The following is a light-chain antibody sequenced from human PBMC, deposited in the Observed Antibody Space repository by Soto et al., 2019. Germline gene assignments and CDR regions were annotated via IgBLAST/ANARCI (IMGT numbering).Light chain of an antibody. J-gene: IGLJ2*01. CDR1: SSNIGSNT. Sequence: QLVLTQPPSASGTPGQRVTISCSGSSSNIGSNTVNWYQQLPATAPKLLIYSNNQRPSGVPDRFSGSKSGTSASLAISGLQSEDEADYYCAAWDDSLNGPVFGGGTKLTVL. CDR2: SNN. V-gene: IGLV1-44*01. CDR3: AAWDDSLNGPV.